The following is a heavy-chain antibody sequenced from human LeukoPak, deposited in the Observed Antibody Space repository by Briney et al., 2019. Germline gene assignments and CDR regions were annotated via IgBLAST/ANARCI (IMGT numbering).Heavy chain of an antibody. V-gene: IGHV4-59*01. D-gene: IGHD1-7*01. Sequence: SGTLSLTCTVSGGSISSYYWSWIRQPPGKGLEWIGYIYYSGSTNYNPSLKSRVTISVDTSKNQFSLKLSSVTAADTAVYYCARVGLELWFDYWGQGTLVTVSS. CDR2: IYYSGST. J-gene: IGHJ4*02. CDR1: GGSISSYY. CDR3: ARVGLELWFDY.